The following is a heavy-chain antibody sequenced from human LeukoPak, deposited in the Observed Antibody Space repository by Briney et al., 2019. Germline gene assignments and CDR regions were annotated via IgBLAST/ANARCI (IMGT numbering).Heavy chain of an antibody. D-gene: IGHD5-12*01. CDR1: GDSVSSNSAA. CDR2: TYYRSKWYN. V-gene: IGHV6-1*01. CDR3: ARGLEGGSHSLEGYYYYYYYMDV. J-gene: IGHJ6*03. Sequence: SQTLSLTCAISGDSVSSNSAAWNWTRQSPSRGLEWLGRTYYRSKWYNDYAVSVKSRITINPDTSKNQFSLQLNSVTPEDTAVYYCARGLEGGSHSLEGYYYYYYYMDVWGKGTTVTVSS.